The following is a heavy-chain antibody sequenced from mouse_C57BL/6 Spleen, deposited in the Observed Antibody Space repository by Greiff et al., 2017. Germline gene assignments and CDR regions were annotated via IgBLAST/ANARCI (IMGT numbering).Heavy chain of an antibody. CDR2: INPNYGTT. CDR3: ARSLITTVVATEGFDY. D-gene: IGHD1-1*01. J-gene: IGHJ2*01. CDR1: GYSFTDYN. V-gene: IGHV1-39*01. Sequence: VQLQQSGPELVKPGASVKISCKASGYSFTDYNMNWVKQSNGKSLEWIGVINPNYGTTSYNQKFKGKATLTVDQSSSTAYMQLNSLTSEDSAVXYCARSLITTVVATEGFDYWGQGTTLTVSS.